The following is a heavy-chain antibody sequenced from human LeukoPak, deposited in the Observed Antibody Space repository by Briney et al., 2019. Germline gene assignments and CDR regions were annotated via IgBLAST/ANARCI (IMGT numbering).Heavy chain of an antibody. CDR3: ARGVDSSGWYQVFGY. CDR1: GYSFTSYA. J-gene: IGHJ4*02. Sequence: GASVKVSCKASGYSFTSYAMHWVRQAPGQGLEWMGIINPSGGSTSYAQKFQGRVTMTRDTSTSTVYMELSSLRSEDTAVYYCARGVDSSGWYQVFGYWGQGTLVTVSS. V-gene: IGHV1-46*01. CDR2: INPSGGST. D-gene: IGHD6-19*01.